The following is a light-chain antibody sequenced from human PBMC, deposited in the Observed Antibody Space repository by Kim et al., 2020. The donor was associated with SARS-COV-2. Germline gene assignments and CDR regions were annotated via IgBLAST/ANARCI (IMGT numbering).Light chain of an antibody. J-gene: IGLJ2*01. V-gene: IGLV2-11*01. CDR2: AVS. Sequence: QSVLTQPRSVSGSPGQSVAISCTGTSSDVGGYNYVSWYQQYPGQAPKLMIYAVSKRPSGVPDRFSGSKSGNTASLTISGLQAGDEADYYCCSYAGGYTVFGGGTQLTVL. CDR1: SSDVGGYNY. CDR3: CSYAGGYTV.